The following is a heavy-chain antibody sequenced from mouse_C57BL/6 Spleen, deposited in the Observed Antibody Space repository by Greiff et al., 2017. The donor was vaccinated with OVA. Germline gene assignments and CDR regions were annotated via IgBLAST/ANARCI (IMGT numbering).Heavy chain of an antibody. V-gene: IGHV5-9*01. CDR1: GFTFSSYT. Sequence: EVQGVESGGGLVKPGGSLKLSCAASGFTFSSYTMSWVRQTPEKRLEWVATISGGGGNTYYPDSVKGRFTISRDNAKNTLYLQMSSLRSEDTALYYCANYDYETWFAYWGQGTLVTVSA. CDR3: ANYDYETWFAY. CDR2: ISGGGGNT. D-gene: IGHD2-4*01. J-gene: IGHJ3*01.